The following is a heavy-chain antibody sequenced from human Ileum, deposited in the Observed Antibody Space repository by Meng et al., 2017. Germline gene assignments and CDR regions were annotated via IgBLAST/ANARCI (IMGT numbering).Heavy chain of an antibody. D-gene: IGHD4-23*01. V-gene: IGHV4-4*02. J-gene: IGHJ4*02. CDR1: SGSITSDTY. Sequence: QVPLQESGPGLVEPSGILSLPCAVSSGSITSDTYWSWVRLPPGKGLEWIGQISHSGSTFYNPSLKSRVTMSVDKSKSQFSLMLTSVTAADTAVYYCARHGGYYQGFWGQGTLVTVSS. CDR3: ARHGGYYQGF. CDR2: ISHSGST.